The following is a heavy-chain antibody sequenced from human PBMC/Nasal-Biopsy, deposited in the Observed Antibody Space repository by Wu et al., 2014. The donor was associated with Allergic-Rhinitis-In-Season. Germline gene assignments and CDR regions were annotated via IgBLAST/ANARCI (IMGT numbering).Heavy chain of an antibody. CDR1: GGSMSRGTYQ. J-gene: IGHJ6*02. V-gene: IGHV4-61*10. CDR2: FSSGGIT. CDR3: AREGRVRLGVDYPYGLGV. D-gene: IGHD1-26*01. Sequence: SETLSLTCSVSGGSMSRGTYQWSWIRQPAGKGLEWIGHFSSGGITNYNPSLKNRVTIAIDTSKNQFSLKLTSVTAADTAVYYCAREGRVRLGVDYPYGLGVWGPGTTVTVSS.